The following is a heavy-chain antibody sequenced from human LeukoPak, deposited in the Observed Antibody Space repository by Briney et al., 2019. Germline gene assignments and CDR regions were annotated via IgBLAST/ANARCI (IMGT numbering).Heavy chain of an antibody. CDR1: GGSISSSSYY. Sequence: SETLSLTCTVSGGSISSSSYYWDWIRQPPGKGLEWIGSIYYSGSTYYNPSLKSRVTISVDTSKNQFSLKLSSVTAADTAVYYCARSPQGEIAAAGYYFDYWGQGTLVTVSS. J-gene: IGHJ4*02. D-gene: IGHD6-13*01. CDR3: ARSPQGEIAAAGYYFDY. V-gene: IGHV4-39*07. CDR2: IYYSGST.